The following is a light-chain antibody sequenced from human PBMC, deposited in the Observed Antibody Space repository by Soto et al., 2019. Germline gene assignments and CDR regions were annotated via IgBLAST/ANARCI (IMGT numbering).Light chain of an antibody. J-gene: IGLJ1*01. CDR1: SSDIGNYKY. Sequence: SVLTQPPSASGSPGQSVTISCTGTSSDIGNYKYVSWYQQHPGKAPKLIIYEVTERPSGVPDRFSGSKSGNTASLTVSGLQAEDEALYYCSSNVGSNNFVFGTGTKVTV. CDR3: SSNVGSNNFV. V-gene: IGLV2-8*01. CDR2: EVT.